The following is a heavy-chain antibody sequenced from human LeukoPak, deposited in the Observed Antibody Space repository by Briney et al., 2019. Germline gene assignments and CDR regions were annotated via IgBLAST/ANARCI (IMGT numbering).Heavy chain of an antibody. CDR3: TSVHANHYSGSGGDLDY. J-gene: IGHJ4*02. Sequence: ASVKVSCKASGYTFTGYFIHWVRQAPGQGLEWMGWINPNSGGTNYAQKFQGRVTMTRDTSISTAYMELSRLRSDDTAVYYCTSVHANHYSGSGGDLDYWGQGTLVTVSS. CDR1: GYTFTGYF. CDR2: INPNSGGT. D-gene: IGHD1-26*01. V-gene: IGHV1-2*02.